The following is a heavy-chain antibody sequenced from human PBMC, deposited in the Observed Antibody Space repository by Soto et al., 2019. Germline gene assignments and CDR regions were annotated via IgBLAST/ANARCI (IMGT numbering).Heavy chain of an antibody. Sequence: QVQLVQSGAEVKKPGSSVKVSCKASGGTFSSYAISWVRQAPGQGLEWMGGIIPIFGTANYAQKVQGRVTITADESTSTAYMELSSLRSEDTAVYYCARITGDKSYYYYYGMDVWGQGTTVTVSS. CDR3: ARITGDKSYYYYYGMDV. V-gene: IGHV1-69*12. CDR1: GGTFSSYA. J-gene: IGHJ6*02. D-gene: IGHD1-20*01. CDR2: IIPIFGTA.